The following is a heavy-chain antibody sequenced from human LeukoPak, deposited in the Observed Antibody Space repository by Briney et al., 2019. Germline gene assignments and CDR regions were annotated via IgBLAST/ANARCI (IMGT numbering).Heavy chain of an antibody. V-gene: IGHV4-59*01. CDR1: GGSICSYY. J-gene: IGHJ3*02. Sequence: PSETLSLTCTVSGGSICSYYWSWIRQPPGKGLEWIGYIYYSGSTNYNPSLKSRVTISVDTSKNQFSLKLSSVTAADTAVYYCAREQRGGAFDIWGQGTMVTVSS. CDR3: AREQRGGAFDI. CDR2: IYYSGST. D-gene: IGHD5-24*01.